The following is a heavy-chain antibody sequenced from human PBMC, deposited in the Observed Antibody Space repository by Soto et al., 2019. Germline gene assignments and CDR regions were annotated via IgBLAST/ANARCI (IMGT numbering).Heavy chain of an antibody. D-gene: IGHD2-15*01. CDR1: GGSITTGHW. V-gene: IGHV4-4*02. CDR2: IYQSGIT. Sequence: SETLSLTCDVSGGSITTGHWWTWVRQSPGKGLEWIGEIYQSGITNYNPSLNSRLSISMDQSKNQFSLKLTSVTAAHTALYFCARGFSFSDNSDNDRIYFYYGLNVWGQGTTVTVSS. J-gene: IGHJ6*02. CDR3: ARGFSFSDNSDNDRIYFYYGLNV.